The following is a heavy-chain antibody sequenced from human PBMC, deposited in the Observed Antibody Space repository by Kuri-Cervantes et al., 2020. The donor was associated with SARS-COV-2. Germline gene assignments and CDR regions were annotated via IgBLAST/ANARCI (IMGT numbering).Heavy chain of an antibody. Sequence: LRLSCTVSGGSISSGDYYWSWIRQPLGKGLEWIGYIYYSGSTYYNPSLKSRATISVDTSKNQFSLKLSSVTAADTAVYYCARALTGTLEPYFDYWGQGTLVTVSS. CDR2: IYYSGST. J-gene: IGHJ4*02. V-gene: IGHV4-30-4*08. CDR1: GGSISSGDYY. D-gene: IGHD1-7*01. CDR3: ARALTGTLEPYFDY.